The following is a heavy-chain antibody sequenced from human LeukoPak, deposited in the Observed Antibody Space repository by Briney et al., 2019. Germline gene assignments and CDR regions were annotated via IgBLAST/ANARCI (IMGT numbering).Heavy chain of an antibody. CDR3: AKDPFSWAAAGTGWFDP. CDR1: GFTFSSYA. CDR2: ISGSGGST. Sequence: PGGSLRLSCAASGFTFSSYAMSWVRQAPGKGLEWVSAISGSGGSTYYADSVKGRFTISRDNSKNTLYLQMNSLRAEDTAVYYCAKDPFSWAAAGTGWFDPWGQGTLVTVSS. V-gene: IGHV3-23*01. J-gene: IGHJ5*02. D-gene: IGHD6-13*01.